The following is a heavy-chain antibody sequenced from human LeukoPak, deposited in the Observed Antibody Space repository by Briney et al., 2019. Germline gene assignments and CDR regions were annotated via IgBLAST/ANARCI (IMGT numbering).Heavy chain of an antibody. Sequence: XXGQGLEWMGGIIPIFGTANYAQKFQGRVTITADESTSTAYMELSSLRSEDTAVYYCATASRKWRLDYWGQGTLVTVSS. J-gene: IGHJ4*02. D-gene: IGHD5-12*01. V-gene: IGHV1-69*01. CDR2: IIPIFGTA. CDR3: ATASRKWRLDY.